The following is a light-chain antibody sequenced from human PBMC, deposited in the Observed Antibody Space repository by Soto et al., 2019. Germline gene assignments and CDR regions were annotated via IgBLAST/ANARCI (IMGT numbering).Light chain of an antibody. CDR2: AAF. CDR3: QQYGVGPLT. V-gene: IGKV3-20*01. J-gene: IGKJ3*01. CDR1: ESLITKA. Sequence: EIVLTQSPGTLSLSPGETATVSCSATESLITKALAWYQQKPGQAPRLLIYAAFTRDAAIPDRFNGSGSGTDSALTMSTLELEDSATYYSQQYGVGPLTFGPGTKVEIK.